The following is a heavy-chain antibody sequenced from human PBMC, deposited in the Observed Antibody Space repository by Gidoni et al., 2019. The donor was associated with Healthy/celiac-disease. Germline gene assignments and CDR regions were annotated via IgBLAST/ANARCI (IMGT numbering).Heavy chain of an antibody. V-gene: IGHV3-30*18. D-gene: IGHD2-15*01. J-gene: IGHJ5*02. CDR1: GFTFSSYG. CDR2: ISYDGSNK. Sequence: QVQLVESGGGVVQPGRSLRLSCAASGFTFSSYGMHWFRQAPGKGLEWVAVISYDGSNKYYADSVKGRFTISRDNSKNTLYLQMNSLRAEDTAVYYCAKDFFSFRIVNWFDHWGQGTLVTVSS. CDR3: AKDFFSFRIVNWFDH.